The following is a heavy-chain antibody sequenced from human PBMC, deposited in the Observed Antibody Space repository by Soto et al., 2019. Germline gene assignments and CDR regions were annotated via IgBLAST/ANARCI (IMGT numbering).Heavy chain of an antibody. D-gene: IGHD3-16*02. Sequence: GGSLRLSCAASGFTFNIYAMSWVRQAPGRGLEWVSGISGSGDRTHFVDSLRGRFTISRDNVKNTLYLQMNSLRAEDTAVYYCAKASTYEYVWGSFRYYFDHWGQGVLVTVSS. V-gene: IGHV3-23*01. CDR3: AKASTYEYVWGSFRYYFDH. J-gene: IGHJ4*02. CDR2: ISGSGDRT. CDR1: GFTFNIYA.